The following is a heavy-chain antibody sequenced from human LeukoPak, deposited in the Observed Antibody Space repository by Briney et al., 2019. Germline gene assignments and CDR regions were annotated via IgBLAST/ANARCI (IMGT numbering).Heavy chain of an antibody. CDR2: ISSSSSYI. V-gene: IGHV3-21*01. CDR3: ARGPSSGYGDYRWYYYYYMDG. J-gene: IGHJ6*03. CDR1: GFTFSTYN. D-gene: IGHD4-17*01. Sequence: PGGSLRPSCAASGFTFSTYNMNWVRQAPGKGLEWVSSISSSSSYIYYADSVKGRFTISRDNAKNSLYLQMNSLRAEDTAVYYCARGPSSGYGDYRWYYYYYMDGWGKGTTVTISS.